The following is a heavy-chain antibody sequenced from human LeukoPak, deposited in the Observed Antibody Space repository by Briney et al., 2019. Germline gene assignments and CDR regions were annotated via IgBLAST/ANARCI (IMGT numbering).Heavy chain of an antibody. J-gene: IGHJ4*02. CDR2: ISTYNGNT. CDR3: ARAGSDYDILTGYYAARWYFDY. V-gene: IGHV1-18*01. CDR1: GYTFISYG. D-gene: IGHD3-9*01. Sequence: ASVKVSCKASGYTFISYGISWVRQAPGQGLEWMGWISTYNGNTKFAQKLQGRVTMTTDTSTSTAYMELRSLRSDDTAVYYCARAGSDYDILTGYYAARWYFDYWGQGTLVTVSS.